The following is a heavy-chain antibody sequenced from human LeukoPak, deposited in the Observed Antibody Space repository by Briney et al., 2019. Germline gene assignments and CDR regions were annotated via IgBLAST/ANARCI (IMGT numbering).Heavy chain of an antibody. CDR1: GGSISSSYYY. D-gene: IGHD2-8*01. CDR2: IYYSGST. CDR3: ARDRRYCTNGVCPSD. J-gene: IGHJ4*02. Sequence: SETLSLTCTVSGGSISSSYYYWAWIRQPPGKGLEWIGYIYYSGSTNYNPSLKSRVTISVDTSKNQFSLKLSSVTAADTAVYYCARDRRYCTNGVCPSDWGQGTLVTVSS. V-gene: IGHV4-61*01.